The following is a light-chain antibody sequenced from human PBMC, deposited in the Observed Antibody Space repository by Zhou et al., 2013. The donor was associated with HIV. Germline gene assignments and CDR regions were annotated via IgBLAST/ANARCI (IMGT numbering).Light chain of an antibody. CDR3: QQSYSTLLT. CDR2: GAS. Sequence: DIQMTQSPSSVSASVGDRITITCRASQGISKWLAWYQQKPGKAPKLLIYGASSLQSGVPSRFSGSGFGTDFTLTINRLHPEDFATYYCQQSYSTLLTFGGGTKVEIK. V-gene: IGKV1D-12*01. CDR1: QGISKW. J-gene: IGKJ4*01.